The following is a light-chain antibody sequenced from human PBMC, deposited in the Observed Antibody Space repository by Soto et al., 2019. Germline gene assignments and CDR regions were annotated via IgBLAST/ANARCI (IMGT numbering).Light chain of an antibody. CDR1: HSVRNNY. CDR2: DAS. J-gene: IGKJ1*01. Sequence: LVQPGGRRFLQKGERGPLSWRASHSVRNNYLACCHQKPGQAPRLLIYDASSRATGIPDRFSGGGAGTEFTLTISSLQSEDFALYYCHQYEIRPQPFAQGT. CDR3: HQYEIRPQP. V-gene: IGKV3-20*01.